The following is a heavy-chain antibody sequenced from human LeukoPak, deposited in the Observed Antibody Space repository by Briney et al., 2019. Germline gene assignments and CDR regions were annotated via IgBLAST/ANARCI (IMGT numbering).Heavy chain of an antibody. CDR1: GGSISGYS. D-gene: IGHD1-26*01. CDR2: TYYSGST. CDR3: ARGGSYYDY. Sequence: SETLSLTCTVSGGSISGYSWSWVRQPPGKGLEWIAYTYYSGSTTFNPPLNSRVTISVDTSKNQFSLKLSSVTAADTAVYYCARGGSYYDYWGQGTLVTVSS. V-gene: IGHV4-59*01. J-gene: IGHJ4*02.